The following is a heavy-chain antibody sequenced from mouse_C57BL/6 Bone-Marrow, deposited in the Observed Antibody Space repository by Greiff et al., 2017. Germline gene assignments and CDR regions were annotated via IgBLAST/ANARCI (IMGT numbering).Heavy chain of an antibody. D-gene: IGHD1-1*01. CDR1: GYTFTSYW. J-gene: IGHJ1*03. Sequence: QVQLQQPGTELVKPGASVKLSCKASGYTFTSYWMHWVKQRPGQGLEWIGNIKPSNGGTNYNEKFKSKATLTVDKSSSTAYMQLRSLTSEDSAVYYCASSNYGSFYWYFDVWGTGTAVTVSS. V-gene: IGHV1-53*01. CDR3: ASSNYGSFYWYFDV. CDR2: IKPSNGGT.